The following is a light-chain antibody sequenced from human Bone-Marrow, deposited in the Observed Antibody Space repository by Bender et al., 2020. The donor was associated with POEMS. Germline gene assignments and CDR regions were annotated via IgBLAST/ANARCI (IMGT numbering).Light chain of an antibody. CDR2: QST. Sequence: QSALTQPRSVSGSPGQSITISCTGSSSDVGRNDIVSWYQQHPGQAPKLLIYQSTQRPSGVSDRFSGSKSGSVASLTISGLQAEDEADYYCCSYAGPSTWVFGGGTRLTVL. CDR3: CSYAGPSTWV. CDR1: SSDVGRNDI. J-gene: IGLJ3*02. V-gene: IGLV2-23*01.